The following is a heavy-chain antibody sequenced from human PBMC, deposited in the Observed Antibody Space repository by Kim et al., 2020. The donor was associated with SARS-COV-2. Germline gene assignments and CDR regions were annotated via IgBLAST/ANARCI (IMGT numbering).Heavy chain of an antibody. CDR3: ARGDKRWLHNWDY. D-gene: IGHD5-12*01. J-gene: IGHJ4*02. CDR1: GGSISSSSYY. Sequence: SETLSLTCTVSGGSISSSSYYWGWIRQPPGKGLEWIGSIYYSGSTYYNPSLKSRVTISVDTSKNQFSLKLSSVTAADTAVYYCARGDKRWLHNWDYWGQGTLVTVSS. V-gene: IGHV4-39*07. CDR2: IYYSGST.